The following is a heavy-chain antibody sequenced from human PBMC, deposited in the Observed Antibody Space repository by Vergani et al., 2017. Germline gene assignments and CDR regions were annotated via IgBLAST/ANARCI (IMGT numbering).Heavy chain of an antibody. CDR2: IYHSGST. CDR1: GGSISSSNW. CDR3: ARVGVATIKGGWFDP. J-gene: IGHJ5*02. V-gene: IGHV4-4*03. D-gene: IGHD5-12*01. Sequence: QERLQESGPGLVKPPGTLSLTCAVSGGSISSSNWWSWVRQPPGKGLEWIGEIYHSGSTNYNPSLKSRVTISVDKSKNQFSLKLSSVTAADTAVYYCARVGVATIKGGWFDPWGQGTLVTVSS.